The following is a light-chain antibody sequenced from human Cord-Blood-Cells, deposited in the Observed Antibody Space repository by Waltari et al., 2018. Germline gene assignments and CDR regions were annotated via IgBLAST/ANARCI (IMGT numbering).Light chain of an antibody. Sequence: SSELTQDPAVSVAFGQTVRITCQGDRLRSYYAGWYQQKPGQAPVLVIYGKNNRPSGIPDRFSGSSSGNTASLTITGAQAEDEADYYCNSRDSSGNHLRVFGTGTKVTVL. CDR2: GKN. CDR1: RLRSYY. J-gene: IGLJ1*01. CDR3: NSRDSSGNHLRV. V-gene: IGLV3-19*01.